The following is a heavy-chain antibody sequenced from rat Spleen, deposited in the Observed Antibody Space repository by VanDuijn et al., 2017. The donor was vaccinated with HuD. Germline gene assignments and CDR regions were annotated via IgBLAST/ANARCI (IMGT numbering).Heavy chain of an antibody. CDR2: INYDGRST. D-gene: IGHD4-3*01. V-gene: IGHV5-7*01. CDR1: GFAFSDHY. Sequence: EVQLVESGGGVVQPGRSLKLSCAASGFAFSDHYVAWVRQGPTKGLEWVATINYDGRSTFYRDSVRDRFTISRDNGKNILYLQIDSLKSEDTATYYCARHGRGGTTYHYVMDVWGQGASVTVSS. CDR3: ARHGRGGTTYHYVMDV. J-gene: IGHJ4*01.